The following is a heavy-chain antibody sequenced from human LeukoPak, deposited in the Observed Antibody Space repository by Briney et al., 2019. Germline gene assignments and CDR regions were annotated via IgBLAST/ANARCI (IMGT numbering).Heavy chain of an antibody. CDR2: IYTRGSA. J-gene: IGHJ4*02. CDR1: GDSIDTNSYY. V-gene: IGHV4-61*02. Sequence: SETLSLTCTVSGDSIDTNSYYWSWLRQSAGKGLEWIGRIYTRGSARYHPSLGSRVTMSVDTSKNQFSLELTSVTAADTGVYYCVAGVVGLPERISWGQGSLVTVSS. CDR3: VAGVVGLPERIS. D-gene: IGHD1-26*01.